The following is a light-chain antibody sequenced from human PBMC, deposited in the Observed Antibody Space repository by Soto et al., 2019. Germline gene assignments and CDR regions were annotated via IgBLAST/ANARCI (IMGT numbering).Light chain of an antibody. J-gene: IGKJ4*01. Sequence: EIVLTQSPATLSLSPGERATLSCRASQSVSSNLAWYQQKPGQAPRLLIYGASTRATGIPARFSGSGSATEFTLTISSLQPEDFATYYCLQHKRYPLAFGGGTKV. CDR3: LQHKRYPLA. V-gene: IGKV3-15*01. CDR1: QSVSSN. CDR2: GAS.